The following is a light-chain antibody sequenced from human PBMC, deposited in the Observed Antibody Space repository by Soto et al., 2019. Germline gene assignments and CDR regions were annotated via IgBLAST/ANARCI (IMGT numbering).Light chain of an antibody. CDR3: QQYHHYSRT. Sequence: DIQMTQSPSTLSASVGDRVTITCRASQSISSWLAWYQQKPGKAPSLLIYKASTLQGGVPARFSGSGSGTEFTLTISSLQPDDFATYYCQQYHHYSRTFGQGTKVEI. CDR2: KAS. V-gene: IGKV1-5*03. CDR1: QSISSW. J-gene: IGKJ1*01.